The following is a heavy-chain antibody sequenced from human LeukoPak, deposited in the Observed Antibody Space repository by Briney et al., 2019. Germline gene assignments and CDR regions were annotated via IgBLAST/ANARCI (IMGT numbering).Heavy chain of an antibody. CDR2: IGTIISTT. CDR1: GFTFGSYE. CDR3: ARNVYDLRGQWLVPGFDY. Sequence: GGSLRLSCAASGFTFGSYEMNWVRQAPGRGLEWVSYIGTIISTTYYADSVKGRFTVSRDDAKSSLYLQMSSLRAEDTAVYYCARNVYDLRGQWLVPGFDYWGQGTLVTVSS. D-gene: IGHD6-19*01. V-gene: IGHV3-48*03. J-gene: IGHJ4*02.